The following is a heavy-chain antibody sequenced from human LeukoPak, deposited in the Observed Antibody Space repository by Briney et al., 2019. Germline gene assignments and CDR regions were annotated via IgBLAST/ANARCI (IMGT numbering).Heavy chain of an antibody. CDR2: IYYSGST. Sequence: PSETLSLTCTVSGGSISSGDYYWSWLRQPPGKGLEWIGYIYYSGSTYYNPSLKGRVTISVDTSKNQFSLKLSSVTAADTAVSYCARVESDWFDPWGQGTLVTVSS. D-gene: IGHD1-1*01. CDR3: ARVESDWFDP. CDR1: GGSISSGDYY. J-gene: IGHJ5*02. V-gene: IGHV4-30-4*01.